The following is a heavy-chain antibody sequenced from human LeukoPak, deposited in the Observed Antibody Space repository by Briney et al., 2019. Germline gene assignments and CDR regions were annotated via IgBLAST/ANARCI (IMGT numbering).Heavy chain of an antibody. CDR3: AVAMVRGDTAEFDY. Sequence: GGSPRLSCAASGFTVSSNYMSCVRQAPGKGLECVSVIYSVAGTYYAAPMKGRFTFSRANTKKILYIQMNGMGAEDTGVYYCAVAMVRGDTAEFDYWGQGALVTVSS. CDR1: GFTVSSNY. J-gene: IGHJ4*02. D-gene: IGHD3-10*01. CDR2: IYSVAGT. V-gene: IGHV3-53*01.